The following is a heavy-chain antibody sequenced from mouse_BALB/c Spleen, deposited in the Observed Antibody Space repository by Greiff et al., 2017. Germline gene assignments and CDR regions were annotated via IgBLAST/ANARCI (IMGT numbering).Heavy chain of an antibody. CDR3: ARHGSSYVDYFDY. V-gene: IGHV1-80*01. Sequence: QVQLQQSGAELVRPGSSVKISKASGYAFSSYWMNWVKQRPGQGLEWIGQIYPGDGDTNYNGKFKGKATLTADKSSSTAYMQLISLTSEDSAVYFCARHGSSYVDYFDYWGQGTTLTVSS. J-gene: IGHJ2*01. CDR2: IYPGDGDT. D-gene: IGHD1-1*01. CDR1: GYAFSSYW.